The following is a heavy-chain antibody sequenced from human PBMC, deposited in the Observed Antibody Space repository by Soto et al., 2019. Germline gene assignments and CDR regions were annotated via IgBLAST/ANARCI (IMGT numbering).Heavy chain of an antibody. CDR2: ISYDGSNQ. J-gene: IGHJ4*02. Sequence: GGSLRLSCSASGFTFSSYAMYWVRQAPGKGLEWVAAISYDGSNQYHADSVKGRFTISRDNSKSTLYLQMNSLRVEDTAVYYCAKDIVKYTYGACDYWGQGALVTVSS. CDR1: GFTFSSYA. V-gene: IGHV3-30-3*01. D-gene: IGHD5-18*01. CDR3: AKDIVKYTYGACDY.